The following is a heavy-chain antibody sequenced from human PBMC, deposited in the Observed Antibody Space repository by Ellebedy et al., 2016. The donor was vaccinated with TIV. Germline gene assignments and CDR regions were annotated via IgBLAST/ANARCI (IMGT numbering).Heavy chain of an antibody. V-gene: IGHV4/OR15-8*01. CDR3: ARTALQTAVLDF. CDR1: GFSFSNFW. Sequence: ESLKISCAAWGFSFSNFWMSWVRQTPGKGLEWIGEIFHLGTTNYSPSLKSRVTLSLDKSKNQFSLKMTSVSAADTAVYYCARTALQTAVLDFWGQGTLVTVSS. CDR2: IFHLGTT. D-gene: IGHD2-8*01. J-gene: IGHJ4*02.